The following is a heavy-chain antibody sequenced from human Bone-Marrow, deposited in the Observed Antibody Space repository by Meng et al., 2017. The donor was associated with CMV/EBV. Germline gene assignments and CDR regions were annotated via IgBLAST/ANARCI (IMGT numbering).Heavy chain of an antibody. V-gene: IGHV3-30*02. CDR1: GFTFNNYG. D-gene: IGHD3-3*01. CDR2: IQYDGSNK. CDR3: AKGFDFWSGYYDCY. Sequence: GESLKISCAASGFTFNNYGMHWVRQAPGKGLEWVAFIQYDGSNKYYADSVKGRFTISRDNSKNTLYLQMNSLRAEDTAVYYCAKGFDFWSGYYDCYWGQGALVTVSS. J-gene: IGHJ4*02.